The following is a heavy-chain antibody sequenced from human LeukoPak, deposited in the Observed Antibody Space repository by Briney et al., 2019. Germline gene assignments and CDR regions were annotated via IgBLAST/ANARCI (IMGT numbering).Heavy chain of an antibody. CDR1: GYTFTNFD. CDR3: VRIYYSNAFDI. CDR2: MNPKTGNT. D-gene: IGHD4-11*01. J-gene: IGHJ3*02. Sequence: ASVKVSCKASGYTFTNFDINWVRQATGQGLEWMGIMNPKTGNTGSAQKFQGRVTITGNTSISTAYMELSSLRSEDTAVYYCVRIYYSNAFDIWGQGTMVTVSS. V-gene: IGHV1-8*01.